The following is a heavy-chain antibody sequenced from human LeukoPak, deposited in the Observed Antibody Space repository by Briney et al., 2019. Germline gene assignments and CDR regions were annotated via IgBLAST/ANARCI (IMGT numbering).Heavy chain of an antibody. V-gene: IGHV1-69*13. CDR3: ARSYCGGDCYGHSDY. CDR2: IIPIFGTA. D-gene: IGHD2-21*02. CDR1: GGTFSSYA. Sequence: ASVKVSCKASGGTFSSYAISWVRQAPGQGLEWMGGIIPIFGTANYAQKFQGRVTITADESTSTAYMELSSLRSEDTAVYYCARSYCGGDCYGHSDYWGQGTLVTVSS. J-gene: IGHJ4*02.